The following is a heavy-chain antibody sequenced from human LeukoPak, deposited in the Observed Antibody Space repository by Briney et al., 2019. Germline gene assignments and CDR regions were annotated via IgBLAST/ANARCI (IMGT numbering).Heavy chain of an antibody. CDR1: GGSISSGN. D-gene: IGHD5-12*01. Sequence: ETLSLTCAVSGGSISSGNWWSWVRQAPGKGLEWVSSISSSSSYIYYADSVKGRFTISRDNAKNSLYLQMNSLRAEDTAVYYCAREAEATIDYWGQGTLVTVSS. CDR2: ISSSSSYI. J-gene: IGHJ4*02. V-gene: IGHV3-21*01. CDR3: AREAEATIDY.